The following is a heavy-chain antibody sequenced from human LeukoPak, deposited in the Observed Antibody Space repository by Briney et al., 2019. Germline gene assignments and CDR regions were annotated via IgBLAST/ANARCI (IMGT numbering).Heavy chain of an antibody. CDR2: IYTSGST. J-gene: IGHJ3*02. Sequence: SETLSLTCTVSGGSISSYYWSWIRQPAGRGLEWIGRIYTSGSTNYNPSLKSRLSMSVDTSENQFSLRLSSATAADTAVYYCAGTYSLYDAFDIWGQGTMVTVSS. V-gene: IGHV4-4*07. CDR3: AGTYSLYDAFDI. D-gene: IGHD6-13*01. CDR1: GGSISSYY.